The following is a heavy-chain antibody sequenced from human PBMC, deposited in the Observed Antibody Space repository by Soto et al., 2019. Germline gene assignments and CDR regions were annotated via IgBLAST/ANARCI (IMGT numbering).Heavy chain of an antibody. CDR2: IYPGDSDT. D-gene: IGHD6-19*01. V-gene: IGHV5-51*01. Sequence: GESLKISCKGSGYSFTSYWIGWVRQMPGKGLEWMGIIYPGDSDTRYSPSFQGQVTISADKSISTAYLQWSSLKASDTAMYYCARRVYSSGWPDAFDIWGQGTMVTDSS. J-gene: IGHJ3*02. CDR1: GYSFTSYW. CDR3: ARRVYSSGWPDAFDI.